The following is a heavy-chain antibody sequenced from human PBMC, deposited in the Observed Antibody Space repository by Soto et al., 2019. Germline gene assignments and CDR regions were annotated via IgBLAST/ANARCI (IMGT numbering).Heavy chain of an antibody. CDR1: GFSFSDSA. V-gene: IGHV3-73*01. D-gene: IGHD2-21*01. CDR3: VRHVGETYFDY. Sequence: EVQLVESGGGLVQPGGSLKLSCAASGFSFSDSAIQWVRQASGKGLEWVGRIRSKANDYATAYAASVKGRFTISRDDSKNTAYLQMNRLKTEDPAVYYCVRHVGETYFDYWGQGTLVTVSS. J-gene: IGHJ4*02. CDR2: IRSKANDYAT.